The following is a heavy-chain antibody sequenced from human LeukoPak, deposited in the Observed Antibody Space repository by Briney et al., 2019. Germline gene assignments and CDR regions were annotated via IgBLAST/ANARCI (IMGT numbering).Heavy chain of an antibody. J-gene: IGHJ5*02. CDR1: GGSFSGYY. V-gene: IGHV4-34*01. CDR2: INHSGST. Sequence: SSETLSLTCAVYGGSFSGYYWSWIRQPPGKGLEWIGEINHSGSTNYNPSLKSRVTISVDTSKHQFSLKLSSVTAADTAVYYCARGRSDIVVVPAAIGSGWFDPWGQGTLVTVSS. CDR3: ARGRSDIVVVPAAIGSGWFDP. D-gene: IGHD2-2*01.